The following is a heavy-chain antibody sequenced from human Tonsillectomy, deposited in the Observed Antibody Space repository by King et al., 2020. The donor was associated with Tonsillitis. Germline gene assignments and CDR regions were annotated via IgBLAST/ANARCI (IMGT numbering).Heavy chain of an antibody. CDR2: MYHSGST. V-gene: IGHV4-30-2*01. J-gene: IGHJ3*02. D-gene: IGHD3-3*01. CDR1: GGSISSGCYS. Sequence: LQLQESGSGLVKPSQTLSLTCAVSGGSISSGCYSWSWFRQPPGKGLEWIGYMYHSGSTYYNPSLKSRVTISVDRPKNQFSLKLTSVTAADTAVYYCARARITIFGVVIKIGAFDIWGQGTMVTVSS. CDR3: ARARITIFGVVIKIGAFDI.